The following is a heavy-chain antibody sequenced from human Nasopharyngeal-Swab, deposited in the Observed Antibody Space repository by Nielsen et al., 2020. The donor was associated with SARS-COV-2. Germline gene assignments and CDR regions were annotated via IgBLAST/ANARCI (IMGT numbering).Heavy chain of an antibody. Sequence: ASVHVSRKASGYTFTGYYMRWLRQAPGQGLEWMGWINPNSGGTNYAQKFQGRVTMTRDTSISTAYMELSRLRSDDTAVYYWARDRGDSGSLNWFDPWGQGTLVTVSS. D-gene: IGHD1-26*01. J-gene: IGHJ5*02. CDR3: ARDRGDSGSLNWFDP. V-gene: IGHV1-2*02. CDR1: GYTFTGYY. CDR2: INPNSGGT.